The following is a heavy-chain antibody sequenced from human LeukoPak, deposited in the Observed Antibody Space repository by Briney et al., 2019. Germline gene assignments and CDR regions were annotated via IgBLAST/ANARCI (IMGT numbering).Heavy chain of an antibody. D-gene: IGHD3-10*01. V-gene: IGHV4-59*01. CDR2: INYIGST. CDR1: GGSISGYY. J-gene: IGHJ4*02. Sequence: SETLSLTCTVSGGSISGYYWSWIRQPPGKGLEWIGYINYIGSTNYNPSLKSRVTISVDTSKHQFSLKLNSVTAADTAVYYCARGPFTYGSVTWGQGTLVTVSS. CDR3: ARGPFTYGSVT.